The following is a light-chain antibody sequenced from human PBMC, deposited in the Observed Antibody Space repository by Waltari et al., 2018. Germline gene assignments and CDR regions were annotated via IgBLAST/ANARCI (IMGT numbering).Light chain of an antibody. CDR2: EVS. V-gene: IGLV2-14*01. CDR1: DSDVGAYDF. J-gene: IGLJ1*01. CDR3: SSYTTSSAPGV. Sequence: QSALTQPASVSGSPGQSITISCSGTDSDVGAYDFVSWYQQHPGKAPHLIIYEVSNRPSVISNRFSASKSGNTASLTISGLQAEDEADYYGSSYTTSSAPGVFGTGTRVTVL.